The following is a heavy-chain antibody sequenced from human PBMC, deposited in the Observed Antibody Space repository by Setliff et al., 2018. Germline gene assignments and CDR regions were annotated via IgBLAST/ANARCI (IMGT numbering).Heavy chain of an antibody. CDR1: GASITSYY. CDR3: VREGVDSRSSTDYRYYMDI. V-gene: IGHV4-4*08. D-gene: IGHD3-22*01. CDR2: IHNNGRI. J-gene: IGHJ6*03. Sequence: PSETLSLTCSVSGASITSYYWSWIRQPPGKGLEWIAYIHNNGRIKYNPALKSRVSISLDTTKNQFSLNLNSATAADTAVYYCVREGVDSRSSTDYRYYMDIWGKGTTVTVSS.